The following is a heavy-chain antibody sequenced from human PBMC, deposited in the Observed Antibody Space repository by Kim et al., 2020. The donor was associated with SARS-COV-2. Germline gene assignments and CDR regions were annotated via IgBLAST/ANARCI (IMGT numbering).Heavy chain of an antibody. Sequence: GGSLRLSCVVSGFTLSRFSMNWVRQAPGKGLEWVSSISVSGSHIDYADSVKGRFTISRDNAKNTVYLQMNSLRAEDTAVYYCARDDYYDSTKYYAIEYWGQGSLVTVSS. D-gene: IGHD3-22*01. CDR3: ARDDYYDSTKYYAIEY. CDR1: GFTLSRFS. CDR2: ISVSGSHI. J-gene: IGHJ4*02. V-gene: IGHV3-21*01.